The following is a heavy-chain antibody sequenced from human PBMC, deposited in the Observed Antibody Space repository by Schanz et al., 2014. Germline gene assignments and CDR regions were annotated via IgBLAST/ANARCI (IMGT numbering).Heavy chain of an antibody. V-gene: IGHV3-48*01. CDR2: ISFSGNTI. Sequence: EVQLVESGGGLVRPGGSLRLSCTTSGLIFSTYTLNWVRQAPGKGLEWISYISFSGNTIYYADPVKGRFTISRDNPKKTLYLQMNSLRVEDTAVYYCAKDFVPLVQQLIRSGGAHLDHWGQGTLVTVSS. CDR1: GLIFSTYT. D-gene: IGHD6-13*01. J-gene: IGHJ4*02. CDR3: AKDFVPLVQQLIRSGGAHLDH.